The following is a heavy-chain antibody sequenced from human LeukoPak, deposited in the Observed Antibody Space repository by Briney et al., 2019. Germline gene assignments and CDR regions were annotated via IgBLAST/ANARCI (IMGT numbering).Heavy chain of an antibody. V-gene: IGHV4-59*01. CDR2: IYCSGST. D-gene: IGHD3-10*01. J-gene: IGHJ4*02. CDR3: GRTEYYFDY. CDR1: GGSISSYY. Sequence: TASETLSLTCTVSGGSISSYYWSWIRQPPGKGLEWIGYIYCSGSTNYNSSLKSRVTMSADTSKNQFSLKLSSVTAADTAVYYCGRTEYYFDYWGQGTLVTVSS.